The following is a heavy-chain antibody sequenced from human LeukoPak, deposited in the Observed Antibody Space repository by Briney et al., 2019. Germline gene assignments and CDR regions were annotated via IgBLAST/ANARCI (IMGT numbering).Heavy chain of an antibody. Sequence: ASVKVSCKASGYTFTSHDINWVRQAPGQGLEWMGGIIPIFGTANYAQKFQGRVTITADESTSTAYMELSSLRSEDTAVYYCARVGYDFWSGYYSFDYWGQGTLVTVSS. CDR3: ARVGYDFWSGYYSFDY. D-gene: IGHD3-3*01. CDR2: IIPIFGTA. V-gene: IGHV1-69*13. CDR1: GYTFTSHD. J-gene: IGHJ4*02.